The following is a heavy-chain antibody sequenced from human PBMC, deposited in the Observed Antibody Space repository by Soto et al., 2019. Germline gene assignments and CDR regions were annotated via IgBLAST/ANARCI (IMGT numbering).Heavy chain of an antibody. CDR2: IYYSEST. D-gene: IGHD3-3*01. V-gene: IGHV4-31*03. J-gene: IGHJ4*02. CDR3: ARYSAPYYDFWSGYIIDY. CDR1: CGSISSGGYY. Sequence: LSHTCTLSCGSISSGGYYYSWICLHPGQGLEGIGYIYYSESTYYIPSLKRRVTISIDTSKNESSLKLSSVTAADTAVYYCARYSAPYYDFWSGYIIDYWGQGTLVTVSS.